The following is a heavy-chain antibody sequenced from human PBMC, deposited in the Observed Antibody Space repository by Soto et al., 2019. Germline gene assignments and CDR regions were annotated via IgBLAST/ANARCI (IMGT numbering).Heavy chain of an antibody. CDR3: AKVGYNWNYVYPFDY. Sequence: GESLKISCAASGFTFSSYAMSWVRQAPGKGLEWVSAISGSGGSTYYADSVKGRFTISRDNSKNTLYLQMNSLRAEDTAVYYCAKVGYNWNYVYPFDYWGQGTLVTVSS. J-gene: IGHJ4*02. CDR1: GFTFSSYA. V-gene: IGHV3-23*01. CDR2: ISGSGGST. D-gene: IGHD1-7*01.